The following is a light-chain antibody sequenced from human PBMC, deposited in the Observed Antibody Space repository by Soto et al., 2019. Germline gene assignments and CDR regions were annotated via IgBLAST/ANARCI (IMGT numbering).Light chain of an antibody. CDR1: QSVLSSSNNQNH. J-gene: IGKJ4*01. CDR3: QQYYTTPLS. V-gene: IGKV4-1*01. Sequence: DIVMTQSPDSLAVSLGETATINCKSSQSVLSSSNNQNHLAWYQQKPGQPPRLLIYWASTRESGVPDRFSGGGSGTDFTLAISSLQAEDVAVYYCQQYYTTPLSFGGGTEVEI. CDR2: WAS.